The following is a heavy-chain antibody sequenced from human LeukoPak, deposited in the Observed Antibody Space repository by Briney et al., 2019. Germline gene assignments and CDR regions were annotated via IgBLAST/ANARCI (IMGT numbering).Heavy chain of an antibody. V-gene: IGHV3-73*01. D-gene: IGHD4-17*01. J-gene: IGHJ3*01. CDR3: ARRGNYADSAEAFDF. CDR1: GFTFSGSA. Sequence: GGSLRLSCAASGFTFSGSAMHWVRQASGKGLEWVGRIRSKANSYATAYAASVKGRFTISRDDSKNTAYLQMNSLRAEDTAVYYCARRGNYADSAEAFDFWGQGTMVTVSS. CDR2: IRSKANSYAT.